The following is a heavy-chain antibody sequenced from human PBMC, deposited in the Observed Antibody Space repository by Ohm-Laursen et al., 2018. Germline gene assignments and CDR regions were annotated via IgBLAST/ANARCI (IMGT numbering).Heavy chain of an antibody. J-gene: IGHJ6*02. CDR3: ARDESSTTAVAGLYYYYYYGMDV. CDR2: INPNSGGT. V-gene: IGHV1-2*02. Sequence: ASVKVSCNASGYTFTGYYMHWVRQAPGQGLEWMGWINPNSGGTNYAQKFQGRVTMTRDTSISTAYMELSRLRSDDTAVYYCARDESSTTAVAGLYYYYYYGMDVWGQGTTVTVSS. CDR1: GYTFTGYY. D-gene: IGHD6-19*01.